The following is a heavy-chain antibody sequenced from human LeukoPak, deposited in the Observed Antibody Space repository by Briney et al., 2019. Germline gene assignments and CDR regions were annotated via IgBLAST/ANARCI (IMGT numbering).Heavy chain of an antibody. D-gene: IGHD4/OR15-4a*01. CDR2: ISDSGGTT. Sequence: GGSLRLSCAASGFTFSSYAMSWVRQAPGKGLEWVSAISDSGGTTYYADSVKGRFTISRDNSKNTLHLQMNSLRAEDTAVYYCAKVSDSTMVDFFDYWGQGTLVTVSS. CDR3: AKVSDSTMVDFFDY. V-gene: IGHV3-23*01. CDR1: GFTFSSYA. J-gene: IGHJ4*02.